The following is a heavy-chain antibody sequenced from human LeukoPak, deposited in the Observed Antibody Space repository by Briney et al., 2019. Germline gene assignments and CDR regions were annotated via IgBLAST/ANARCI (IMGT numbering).Heavy chain of an antibody. D-gene: IGHD4-17*01. CDR1: GGSISGSY. CDR2: MYNSGST. CDR3: ARDNDYGDYPEY. Sequence: PSETLSLTCTVSGGSISGSYWSWIRQPPGKGLEWIAYMYNSGSTNYNPSLKSRDTISIDTSKNQFSLKLSSLTAADTAIYYCARDNDYGDYPEYWGQGTLVTVSS. V-gene: IGHV4-59*01. J-gene: IGHJ4*02.